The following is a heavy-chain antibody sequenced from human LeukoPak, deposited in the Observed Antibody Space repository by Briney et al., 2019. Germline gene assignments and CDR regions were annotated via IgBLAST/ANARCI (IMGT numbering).Heavy chain of an antibody. Sequence: SETLSLTCTVSGGSISSYYWSWIRQPAGQGLEWIGRIYTSGSNNYNPSLKSRVTMSVDTSKNQFSLKLSSVTAADTAVYYCARMGDETLDYWGQGTLVTVSS. V-gene: IGHV4-4*07. CDR3: ARMGDETLDY. J-gene: IGHJ4*02. CDR2: IYTSGSN. CDR1: GGSISSYY. D-gene: IGHD3-16*01.